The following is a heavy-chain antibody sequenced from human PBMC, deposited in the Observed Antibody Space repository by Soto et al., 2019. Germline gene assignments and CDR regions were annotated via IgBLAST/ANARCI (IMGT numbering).Heavy chain of an antibody. V-gene: IGHV3-48*01. CDR3: ARDIDG. D-gene: IGHD2-15*01. CDR1: GFTFSSYS. Sequence: VPVVESGGGLVQPGGSLRLSCAASGFTFSSYSMNWVRQAPGKGLEWVSYISSSSSTIFYADSVKGRFTISRDNAKNSLYLQMNSLRAEDTAVYSCARDIDGGGQGTLVTVSS. CDR2: ISSSSSTI. J-gene: IGHJ4*02.